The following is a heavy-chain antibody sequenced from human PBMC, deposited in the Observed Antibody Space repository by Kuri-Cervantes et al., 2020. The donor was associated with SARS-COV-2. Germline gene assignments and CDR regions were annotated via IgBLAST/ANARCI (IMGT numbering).Heavy chain of an antibody. CDR2: IGPSGSTK. CDR1: GFIFSDYY. D-gene: IGHD1-14*01. V-gene: IGHV3-11*04. CDR3: AREEPLSEAFDY. Sequence: GESLKISCTASGFIFSDYYMTWIRQAPGKGLEWVSNIGPSGSTKFYADSVKGRFTISRDNSKNTLCLQMNSLRAEDTAVYYCAREEPLSEAFDYWGQGTLVTVSS. J-gene: IGHJ4*02.